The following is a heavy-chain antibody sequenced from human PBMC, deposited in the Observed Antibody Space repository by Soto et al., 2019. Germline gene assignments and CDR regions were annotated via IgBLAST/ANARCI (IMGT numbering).Heavy chain of an antibody. D-gene: IGHD7-27*01. CDR2: INSDGSMT. CDR1: GFTFSSYW. J-gene: IGHJ4*02. V-gene: IGHV3-74*01. CDR3: ASAYQLGIFSPD. Sequence: GGSLRLSCAASGFTFSSYWMHWVRQAPGKGLVWVSRINSDGSMTNYADSVKGRFTISRDNAKNTLYLQMNSLRAEDTAVYYCASAYQLGIFSPDWGQGTLVTVSS.